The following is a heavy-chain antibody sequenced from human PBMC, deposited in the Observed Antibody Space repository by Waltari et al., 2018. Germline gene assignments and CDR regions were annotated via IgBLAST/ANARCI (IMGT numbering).Heavy chain of an antibody. J-gene: IGHJ4*02. CDR2: IKQDGSEK. D-gene: IGHD3-16*01. Sequence: EVQLVESGGGLVQPGGSLRLSCAASGFTFSSYWMSWVRQAPGKGLEWVANIKQDGSEKYYVDSVKGRFTISRDNAKNSLYLQMNSLRAEDTAVYYCARVWEANSYGAFDYWGQGTLVTVSS. V-gene: IGHV3-7*01. CDR3: ARVWEANSYGAFDY. CDR1: GFTFSSYW.